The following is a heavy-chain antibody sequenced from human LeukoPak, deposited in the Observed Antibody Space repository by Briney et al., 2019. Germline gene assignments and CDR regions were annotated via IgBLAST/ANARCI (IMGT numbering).Heavy chain of an antibody. Sequence: GASVKVSCKASGYTFTSYDINWVRQATGQGLEWMGWMNPNSGNTGYAQKFQGRVTITADESTSTAYMELSSLRSEDTAVYYCARGGGYSGYDYREYYFDYWGQGTLVTVSS. D-gene: IGHD5-12*01. J-gene: IGHJ4*02. CDR2: MNPNSGNT. CDR3: ARGGGYSGYDYREYYFDY. CDR1: GYTFTSYD. V-gene: IGHV1-8*03.